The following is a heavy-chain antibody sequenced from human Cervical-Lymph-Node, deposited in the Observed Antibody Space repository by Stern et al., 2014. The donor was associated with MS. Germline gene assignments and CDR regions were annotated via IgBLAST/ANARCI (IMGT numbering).Heavy chain of an antibody. CDR3: AKFYRMWGAATTYFDY. V-gene: IGHV3-23*04. CDR1: GFTFSSYA. D-gene: IGHD2-15*01. Sequence: VQLVESVGGLVQPGGSLRLSCAASGFTFSSYAMSWVRQAPGKGLEWVSAISGSGGSTYYADSVKGRFTISRDNSKNTLYLQMNSLRAEDTAVYYCAKFYRMWGAATTYFDYWGQGTLVTVSS. CDR2: ISGSGGST. J-gene: IGHJ4*02.